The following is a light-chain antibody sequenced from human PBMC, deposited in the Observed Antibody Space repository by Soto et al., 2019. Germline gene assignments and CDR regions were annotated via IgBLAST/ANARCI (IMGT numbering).Light chain of an antibody. CDR1: EVLSSSY. CDR2: AAS. Sequence: EIVLTQSPCTLSLSPGERATLSCRASEVLSSSYLVWYQQKPGQAPRLLIYAASRRATGIPDRFSGSVSATEYTRTINTVEPEYFAVYYCQQQGTFGQGTKVEIK. J-gene: IGKJ2*01. V-gene: IGKV3-20*01. CDR3: QQQGT.